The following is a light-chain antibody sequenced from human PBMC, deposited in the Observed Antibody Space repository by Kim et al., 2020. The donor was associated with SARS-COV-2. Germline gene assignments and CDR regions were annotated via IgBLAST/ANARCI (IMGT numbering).Light chain of an antibody. CDR2: GAS. V-gene: IGKV3-20*01. Sequence: LSPGERATLSCRASQSVSRSYLAWYRQKPGQAPRLLIYGASSRATGIPDRFSGSGSGTDFTLTISRLEPEDFAVYYCQQYGTSPYTFGQGTKLEI. CDR1: QSVSRSY. CDR3: QQYGTSPYT. J-gene: IGKJ2*01.